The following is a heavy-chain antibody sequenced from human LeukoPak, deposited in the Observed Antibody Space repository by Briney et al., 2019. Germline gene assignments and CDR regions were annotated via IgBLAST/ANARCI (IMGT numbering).Heavy chain of an antibody. CDR1: GFTFSSYS. V-gene: IGHV3-48*01. CDR3: ARGPLGYDFWSGYYRGTEGNNWFDP. Sequence: GGSLRLSCAASGFTFSSYSMNWVRQAPGKGLEWVSYISSSSSTIYYADPVKSRFTISRDNAKNSLYLQMNSLRAEDTAVYYCARGPLGYDFWSGYYRGTEGNNWFDPWGQGTLVTVSS. J-gene: IGHJ5*02. CDR2: ISSSSSTI. D-gene: IGHD3-3*01.